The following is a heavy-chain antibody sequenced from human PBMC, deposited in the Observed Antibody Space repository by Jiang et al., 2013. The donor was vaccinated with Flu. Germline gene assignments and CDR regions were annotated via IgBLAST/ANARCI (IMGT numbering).Heavy chain of an antibody. CDR2: ISGSGYST. V-gene: IGHV3-23*04. J-gene: IGHJ4*02. CDR3: AKPFGELLFYGEGIDY. Sequence: VQLVESGGGLVQPGGSLRLSCAASAFTFSSYAMSWVRQAPGKGLEWVSAISGSGYSTYYADSVKGRFTISRDNSKNTLYLQMNSLRAEDTAVYYCAKPFGELLFYGEGIDYWGQGTLVTVSS. CDR1: AFTFSSYA. D-gene: IGHD3-10*01.